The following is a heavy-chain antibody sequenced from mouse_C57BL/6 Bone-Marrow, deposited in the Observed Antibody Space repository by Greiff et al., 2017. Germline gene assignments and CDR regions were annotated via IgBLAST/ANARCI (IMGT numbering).Heavy chain of an antibody. J-gene: IGHJ4*01. CDR3: ARGNDTTGYYYAMDY. CDR1: GYTFTSYW. Sequence: QVQLQQSGAELVKPGASVKLSCKASGYTFTSYWMQWVKQRPGQGLEWIGEIDPSDSYTNYNQKFKGKATLTVDTSSSTAYMQLSSLTSEDSAVSYCARGNDTTGYYYAMDYWGQGTSVTVSS. V-gene: IGHV1-50*01. D-gene: IGHD1-1*01. CDR2: IDPSDSYT.